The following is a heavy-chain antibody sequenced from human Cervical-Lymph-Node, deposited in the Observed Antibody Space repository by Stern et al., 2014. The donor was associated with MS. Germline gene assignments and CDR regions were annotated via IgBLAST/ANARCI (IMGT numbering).Heavy chain of an antibody. Sequence: VHLVESGAEVKKPGASVKVSCKASGYTFTSYDINWARQATGQGIEWMGWMNPNSGNTGHEQKIQGRDTKTTTTSISTAYMELSSLRSEDTAVYYCARGRYCSSTSCDTSWFDPWGQGTLVTVSS. D-gene: IGHD2-2*02. CDR2: MNPNSGNT. CDR1: GYTFTSYD. V-gene: IGHV1-8*01. CDR3: ARGRYCSSTSCDTSWFDP. J-gene: IGHJ5*02.